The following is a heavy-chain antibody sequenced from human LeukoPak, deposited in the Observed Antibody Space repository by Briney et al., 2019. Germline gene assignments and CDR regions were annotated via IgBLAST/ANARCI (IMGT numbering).Heavy chain of an antibody. J-gene: IGHJ3*02. Sequence: GGSLRLSCAASGFTFSSYAMHWVRQAPGKGLEWVAVISYDGSNKYYADSVKGRFTISRDNSKNTLYLQMNSLRAEDTAVHYCAREDWRAGGAFDIWGQGTMVTVSS. D-gene: IGHD1-1*01. V-gene: IGHV3-30-3*01. CDR1: GFTFSSYA. CDR3: AREDWRAGGAFDI. CDR2: ISYDGSNK.